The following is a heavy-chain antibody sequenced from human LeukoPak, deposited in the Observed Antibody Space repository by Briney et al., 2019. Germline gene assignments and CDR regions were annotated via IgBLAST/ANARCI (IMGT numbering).Heavy chain of an antibody. V-gene: IGHV1-69*13. CDR2: IIPIFGTA. CDR1: GGTFSSYA. Sequence: SVKVSCKASGGTFSSYAISWVRQAPGQGLEWMGGIIPIFGTANYAQKFQGRVTITADESTSTAYMELSSLRSEDTAVYYCARDTNTGSLLGAFDIWGQGTMVTVSS. CDR3: ARDTNTGSLLGAFDI. D-gene: IGHD1-26*01. J-gene: IGHJ3*02.